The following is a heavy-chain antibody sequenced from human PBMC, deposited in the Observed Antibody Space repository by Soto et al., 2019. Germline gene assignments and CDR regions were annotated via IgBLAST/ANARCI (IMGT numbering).Heavy chain of an antibody. Sequence: QVQLQESGPGLVKPSQTLSLTCTVSGGSISSGGYYWSWIRQHPGKGLEWIGYIYYSGSTYYNPSLKSRGTISVDTPKNHFSLKLTSVTAAHTAVYYCARGRNHAAQDYWGQGTLVTVSS. V-gene: IGHV4-31*03. CDR3: ARGRNHAAQDY. CDR2: IYYSGST. CDR1: GGSISSGGYY. D-gene: IGHD6-25*01. J-gene: IGHJ4*02.